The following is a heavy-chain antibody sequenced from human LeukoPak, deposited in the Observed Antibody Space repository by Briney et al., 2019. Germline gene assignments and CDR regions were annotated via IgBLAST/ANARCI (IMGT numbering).Heavy chain of an antibody. Sequence: GGSLRLSCAASGFTFSSYSMNWVRQAPGKGLEWVSYISGSSGSIYYADSVRGRFTISRDNAKNSLSLQMNSLRAEDTAVYYCARVDYGCFNFDYWGQGTLVTVST. CDR3: ARVDYGCFNFDY. CDR2: ISGSSGSI. D-gene: IGHD4-17*01. J-gene: IGHJ4*02. CDR1: GFTFSSYS. V-gene: IGHV3-48*01.